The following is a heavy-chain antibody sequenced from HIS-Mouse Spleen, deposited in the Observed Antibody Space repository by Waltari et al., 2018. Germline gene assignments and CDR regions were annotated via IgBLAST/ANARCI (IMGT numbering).Heavy chain of an antibody. J-gene: IGHJ1*01. Sequence: QVQLQQWGAGLLKPSETLSLTCAVYGGSFSGYYWSWIRQPPGKGLEWIGEINHSGSTNYSPSLKSRVTISVDTSKNQFSLKLSSVTAADTAVYYCARRAGYGDYVPHWGQGTLVTVSS. CDR3: ARRAGYGDYVPH. CDR1: GGSFSGYY. CDR2: INHSGST. D-gene: IGHD4-17*01. V-gene: IGHV4-34*01.